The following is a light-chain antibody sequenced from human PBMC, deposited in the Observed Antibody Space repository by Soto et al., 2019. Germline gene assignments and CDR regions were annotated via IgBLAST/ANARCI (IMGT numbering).Light chain of an antibody. CDR1: KLGDKY. Sequence: SYELTQPPSVSVSPGQTASITCSGAKLGDKYACWYQQKPGQSPVLVIYQDIKRPSGIPERFSGSNPGNTATLTISGTQAMDEADYYCQAWDSSTVVFGGGTKLTVL. CDR3: QAWDSSTVV. V-gene: IGLV3-1*01. CDR2: QDI. J-gene: IGLJ2*01.